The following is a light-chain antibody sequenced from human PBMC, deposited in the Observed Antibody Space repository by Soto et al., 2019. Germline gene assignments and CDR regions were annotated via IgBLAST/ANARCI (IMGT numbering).Light chain of an antibody. J-gene: IGKJ4*01. CDR2: SAS. Sequence: EIVLTQSPGALSLSPGERATLSCRASQFVSRSYLAWYQQRPGQGPRLLIHSASSRAAGIPDRFSGSESGTDFTFTISRLDPEDFAVYYCQQYDTSPLTFGGGTKVDIK. CDR3: QQYDTSPLT. V-gene: IGKV3-20*01. CDR1: QFVSRSY.